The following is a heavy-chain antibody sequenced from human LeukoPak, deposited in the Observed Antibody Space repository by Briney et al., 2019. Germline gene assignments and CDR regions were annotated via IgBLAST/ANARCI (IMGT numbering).Heavy chain of an antibody. Sequence: PGGSLRLSCAASGFTFTSYEMTWVRRAPGKGLEWVSTHSGSSTFYADSVKGRFTISRDNGKSTVYLQMNSPPPPPPAVYYCAKDSLIPHNGMDVWGQGTTVTVSS. CDR1: GFTFTSYE. V-gene: IGHV3-23*01. CDR3: AKDSLIPHNGMDV. CDR2: HSGSST. D-gene: IGHD2-2*02. J-gene: IGHJ6*02.